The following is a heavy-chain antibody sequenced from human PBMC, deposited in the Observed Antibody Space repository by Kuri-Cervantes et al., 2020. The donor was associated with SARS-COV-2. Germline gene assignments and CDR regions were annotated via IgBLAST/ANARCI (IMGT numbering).Heavy chain of an antibody. V-gene: IGHV3-53*04. CDR1: GFTFSNAW. CDR2: IYGVGSI. D-gene: IGHD6-19*01. J-gene: IGHJ6*02. Sequence: ETLSLTCAASGFTFSNAWMSWVRQAPGRGLEWVSLIYGVGSIYYADSVWGRFAISRHDSKNTVYLQMNSLRPEDTAVYYCASSFIAVAGKGLDVWGQGTTVTVSS. CDR3: ASSFIAVAGKGLDV.